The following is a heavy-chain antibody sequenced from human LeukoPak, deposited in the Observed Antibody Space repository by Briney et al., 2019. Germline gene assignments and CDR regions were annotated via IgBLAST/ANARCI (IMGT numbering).Heavy chain of an antibody. CDR2: ISSSSSYI. Sequence: AGGSLRLSCAASGFTFSSYSMNWVRQAPGKGLEWVSFISSSSSYIYYADSVKGRFTISRDNAKNSLYLQMNSLRAEDTAVYYCASNSGSYRGWGQGTLVTVSS. D-gene: IGHD1-26*01. CDR1: GFTFSSYS. V-gene: IGHV3-21*01. CDR3: ASNSGSYRG. J-gene: IGHJ4*02.